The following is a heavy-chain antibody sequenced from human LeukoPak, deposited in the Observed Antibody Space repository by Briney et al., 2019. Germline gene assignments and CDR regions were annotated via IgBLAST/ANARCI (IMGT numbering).Heavy chain of an antibody. CDR2: IYTSGST. CDR1: GGSISSYY. Sequence: SETLSLTCTVSGGSISSYYWSWIRQPAGKGLEWIGRIYTSGSTNYNPSLKSRVTMSVDTSKNQFSLKLSSVTAADTAVYYCARDPRQYCSGPSCYPEYFQHWGQGTLVTVSS. V-gene: IGHV4-4*07. J-gene: IGHJ1*01. CDR3: ARDPRQYCSGPSCYPEYFQH. D-gene: IGHD2-2*01.